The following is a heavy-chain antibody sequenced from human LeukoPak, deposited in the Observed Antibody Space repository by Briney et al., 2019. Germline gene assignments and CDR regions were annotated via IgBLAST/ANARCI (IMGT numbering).Heavy chain of an antibody. D-gene: IGHD2-2*02. J-gene: IGHJ4*02. CDR3: ARGGEYTTSP. CDR1: EFTFSSFW. Sequence: GGSLRLSCAASEFTFSSFWMSWVRQAPGKGLEWVANIKRDGGDKYYVDSVKGRFSISRDNAKNSLYLHMNSLRAEDTAVYYCARGGEYTTSPWGQGTLVTVSS. V-gene: IGHV3-7*05. CDR2: IKRDGGDK.